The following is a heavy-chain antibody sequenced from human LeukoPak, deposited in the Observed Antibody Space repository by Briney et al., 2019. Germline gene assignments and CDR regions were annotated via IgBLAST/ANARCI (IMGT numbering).Heavy chain of an antibody. CDR2: ISGDGGST. Sequence: GGSLRLSCAASGFTIDDYAMHWVRQAPGKGLEWVSLISGDGGSTFYADSVKGRFTISRDNSKKSLYLQMNSLRTEDTALYYCAKDRRYYYYYHMDVWGKGTTVTVSS. CDR3: AKDRRYYYYYHMDV. CDR1: GFTIDDYA. J-gene: IGHJ6*03. V-gene: IGHV3-43*02.